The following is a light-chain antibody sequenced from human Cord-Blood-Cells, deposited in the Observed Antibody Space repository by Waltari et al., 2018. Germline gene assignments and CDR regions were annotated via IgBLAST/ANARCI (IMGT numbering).Light chain of an antibody. Sequence: EIVLTQPPATLSLSPGERAPISCRASQSVSSSYLAWYQQKPGQAPRRLIYGASSRATGIPDRFSGSGSGTDFTLSISRLEPEDFAVYYCQQYGSSPLYSFGQGTKLEIK. CDR2: GAS. J-gene: IGKJ2*03. CDR1: QSVSSSY. CDR3: QQYGSSPLYS. V-gene: IGKV3-20*01.